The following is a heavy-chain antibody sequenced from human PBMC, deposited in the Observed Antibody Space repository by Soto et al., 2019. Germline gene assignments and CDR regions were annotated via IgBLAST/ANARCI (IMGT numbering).Heavy chain of an antibody. CDR1: GGSISSSSYY. CDR3: ARLLHYYDSSGTPTLYFDY. D-gene: IGHD3-22*01. J-gene: IGHJ4*02. CDR2: IYYSGST. Sequence: PSETLSLTCTVSGGSISSSSYYWGWIRQPPGNGLEWIGSIYYSGSTYYNPSLKSRVTISVDTSKNQFSLKLSSVTAADTAVYYCARLLHYYDSSGTPTLYFDYWGQGTLVTVSS. V-gene: IGHV4-39*01.